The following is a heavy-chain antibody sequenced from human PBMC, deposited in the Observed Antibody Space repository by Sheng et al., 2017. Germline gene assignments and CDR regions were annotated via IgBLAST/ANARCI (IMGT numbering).Heavy chain of an antibody. CDR2: IYYSGST. CDR3: ARLHDSSGSDYYYYMDV. J-gene: IGHJ6*03. V-gene: IGHV4-39*01. CDR1: GGSISSSSYY. D-gene: IGHD3-22*01. Sequence: QLQLQESGPGLVKPSETLSLTCTVSGGSISSSSYYWGWIRQPPGKGLEWIGSIYYSGSTYYNPSLKSRVTISVDTSKNQFSLKLSSVTAADTAVYYCARLHDSSGSDYYYYMDVWGKGPRSPS.